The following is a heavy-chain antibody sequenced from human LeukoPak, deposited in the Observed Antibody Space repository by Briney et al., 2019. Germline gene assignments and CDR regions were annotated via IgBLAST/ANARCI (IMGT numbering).Heavy chain of an antibody. V-gene: IGHV4-39*01. Sequence: SETLSLTCTVSGASISSSTDYWGWIRQPPGKGLEWIANIYYSGSTYYNPSLKSRVTISVDTSKNQFSLKLSSVTAADTAVYYCARSILRYYYAASGYYPYFFDYWGQGMLVTVSS. J-gene: IGHJ4*02. CDR2: IYYSGST. CDR3: ARSILRYYYAASGYYPYFFDY. D-gene: IGHD3-22*01. CDR1: GASISSSTDY.